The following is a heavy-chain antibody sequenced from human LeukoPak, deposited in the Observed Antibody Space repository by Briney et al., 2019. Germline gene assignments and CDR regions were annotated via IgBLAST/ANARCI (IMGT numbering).Heavy chain of an antibody. Sequence: ASVKVSCKASGYTFTGYYVHWVRQAPGQGLEWMGRINPNSGGTNYAQKFQGRVTMTRDTSISTAYMELSRLRSDDTAVYYCAREGYDHNWFDPWGQGTLVTVSS. J-gene: IGHJ5*02. CDR3: AREGYDHNWFDP. CDR1: GYTFTGYY. D-gene: IGHD3-3*01. CDR2: INPNSGGT. V-gene: IGHV1-2*02.